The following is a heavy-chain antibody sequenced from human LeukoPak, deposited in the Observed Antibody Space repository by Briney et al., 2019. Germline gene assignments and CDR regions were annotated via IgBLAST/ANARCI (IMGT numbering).Heavy chain of an antibody. CDR3: ARRRVNYYGSGSYYDL. CDR1: GGSISSYY. D-gene: IGHD3-10*01. Sequence: SETLSLTCTVSGGSISSYYWSWIRQPPGKGLEWIGYIYTSGSANYNPSLKSRVTISVDTSKNQFSLKLSSVTAADTAVYYCARRRVNYYGSGSYYDLWGQGALVTVSS. J-gene: IGHJ4*02. CDR2: IYTSGSA. V-gene: IGHV4-4*09.